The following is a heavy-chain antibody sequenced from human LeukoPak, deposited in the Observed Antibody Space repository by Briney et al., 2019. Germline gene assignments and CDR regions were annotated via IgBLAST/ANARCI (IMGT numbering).Heavy chain of an antibody. CDR3: ARAPENYYMDV. V-gene: IGHV4-61*02. Sequence: PSETLSLTCTVSGGSISSGSYYWSWIRQPAGKGLEWIGRIYTSGSTNYNPSLKSRVTISVDTSKNQFSLKLSSVPAADTAVYYCARAPENYYMDVWGKGTTVTVSS. CDR2: IYTSGST. J-gene: IGHJ6*03. CDR1: GGSISSGSYY.